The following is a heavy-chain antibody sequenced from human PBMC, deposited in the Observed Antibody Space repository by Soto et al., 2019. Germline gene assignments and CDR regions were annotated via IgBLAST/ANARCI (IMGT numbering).Heavy chain of an antibody. D-gene: IGHD3-16*01. CDR3: TTASYAQSNYYYYGMDV. Sequence: EVQLVESGGGLVKPGGSLRLSCAASGFTFSNAWMNWVRQAPGKGLEWVGRIKSKTDGGTTDYAAPVKGRFTISRDDSKNTLYLQMNSLKTEDTAVYYCTTASYAQSNYYYYGMDVWGQGTTVTVSS. V-gene: IGHV3-15*07. CDR2: IKSKTDGGTT. CDR1: GFTFSNAW. J-gene: IGHJ6*02.